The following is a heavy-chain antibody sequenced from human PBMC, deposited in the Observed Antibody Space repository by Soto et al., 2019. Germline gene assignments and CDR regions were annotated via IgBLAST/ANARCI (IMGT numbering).Heavy chain of an antibody. J-gene: IGHJ4*02. CDR3: VKDNRGSY. Sequence: PGGSLRLSCSASGFTFSTCCMMWVRRAPGKGLEWVANINQDGSERYYVDSVKGRFTISRDNAKNSLYLQMNSLRAEDTAVYYCVKDNRGSYWGQGTLVTVSS. CDR1: GFTFSTCC. CDR2: INQDGSER. V-gene: IGHV3-7*01. D-gene: IGHD3-10*01.